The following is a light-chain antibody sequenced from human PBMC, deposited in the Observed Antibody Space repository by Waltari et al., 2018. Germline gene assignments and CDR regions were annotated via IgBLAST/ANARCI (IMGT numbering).Light chain of an antibody. V-gene: IGLV1-51*01. Sequence: QSVLTQPPSVSAAPGQKVTISCSGSTSNIGDNYVSWYQQLPATAPKLLIYDSNTRPSGVPERFSGSKSGTSATLGITGLQTGDEADYYCGTWDNSLSAAVFGGGTKLTVL. J-gene: IGLJ2*01. CDR1: TSNIGDNY. CDR2: DSN. CDR3: GTWDNSLSAAV.